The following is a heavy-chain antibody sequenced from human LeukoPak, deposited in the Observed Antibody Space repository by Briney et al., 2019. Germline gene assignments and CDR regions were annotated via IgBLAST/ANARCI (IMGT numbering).Heavy chain of an antibody. CDR2: ISSSGSTI. Sequence: GGSLRLSCAASGFTFSSYSMNWVRQAPGKGLEWVSYISSSGSTIYYADSVKGRFTISRDNAKNSLYLQMNSLRAEDTAVYYCARPYSSSSFAWGQGTLVTVSS. CDR3: ARPYSSSSFA. CDR1: GFTFSSYS. V-gene: IGHV3-48*04. D-gene: IGHD6-6*01. J-gene: IGHJ5*02.